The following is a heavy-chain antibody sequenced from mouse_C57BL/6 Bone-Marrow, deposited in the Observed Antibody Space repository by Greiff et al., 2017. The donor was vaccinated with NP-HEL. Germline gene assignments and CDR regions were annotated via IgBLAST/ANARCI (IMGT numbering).Heavy chain of an antibody. Sequence: EVKLQESGTVLARPGASVKMSCKTSGYTFTSYWMHWVKQRPGQGLEWIGAIYPGNSDTSYNQKFKGKAKLTAVTSASTAYMELSSLTNEDSAVYYCTRTGYYYGSSPLFAYWGQGTLVTVSA. CDR3: TRTGYYYGSSPLFAY. V-gene: IGHV1-5*01. D-gene: IGHD1-1*01. CDR2: IYPGNSDT. J-gene: IGHJ3*01. CDR1: GYTFTSYW.